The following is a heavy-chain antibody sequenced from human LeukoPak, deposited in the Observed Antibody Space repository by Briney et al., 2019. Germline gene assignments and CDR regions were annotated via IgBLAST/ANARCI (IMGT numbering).Heavy chain of an antibody. CDR1: GGSISSYY. CDR2: IYYSGST. D-gene: IGHD3-3*01. CDR3: ARARTIFGVVRPRDYGMDV. Sequence: SETLSLTCTVSGGSISSYYWSWTRQPPGKGLEWIGYIYYSGSTNYNPSLKSRVTISVDTSKNQFSLKLSSVTAADTAVYYCARARTIFGVVRPRDYGMDVWGQGTTVTVSS. V-gene: IGHV4-59*01. J-gene: IGHJ6*02.